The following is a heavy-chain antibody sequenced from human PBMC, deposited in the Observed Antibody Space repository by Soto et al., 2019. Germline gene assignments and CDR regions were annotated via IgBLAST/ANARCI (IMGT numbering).Heavy chain of an antibody. V-gene: IGHV3-48*02. D-gene: IGHD5-12*01. CDR2: IDSSSATI. J-gene: IGHJ4*02. Sequence: EVQLVESGGGLVQPGGSLRVSCAASGFTLSRYSMNWVRQAPGKGLEWLSYIDSSSATIYYADSVKGRFIISRDNAKNPLYLQMNSLRDDDTAVYCCAGGLVATIVGDSWGQGTLVTVSS. CDR1: GFTLSRYS. CDR3: AGGLVATIVGDS.